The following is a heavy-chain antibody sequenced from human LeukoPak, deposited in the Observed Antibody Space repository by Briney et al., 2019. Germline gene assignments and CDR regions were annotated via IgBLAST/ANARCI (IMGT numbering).Heavy chain of an antibody. CDR2: IRSKANSYAT. CDR3: TRGNDYYYYYMDV. D-gene: IGHD1-1*01. J-gene: IGHJ6*03. Sequence: GGSLRLSCAASGFTFSGSAMHWVRQASGKGLEWVGRIRSKANSYATAYAASVKGRFTISRDDSKNTAYLQMNSLKTEDTAVYYCTRGNDYYYYYMDVWGKGTTVTISS. V-gene: IGHV3-73*01. CDR1: GFTFSGSA.